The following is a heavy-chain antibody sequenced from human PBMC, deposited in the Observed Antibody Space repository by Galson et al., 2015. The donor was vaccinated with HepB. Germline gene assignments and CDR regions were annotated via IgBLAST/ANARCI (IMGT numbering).Heavy chain of an antibody. CDR3: AREGGYCSSTSCYGIDYFDY. J-gene: IGHJ4*02. V-gene: IGHV1-2*02. D-gene: IGHD2-2*01. CDR1: GYTFTGYY. Sequence: SVKVSCKASGYTFTGYYMHWVRQAPGQGLEWMGWINPNSGGTNYAQKFQGRVTMTRDTSISTAYMELSRLRSDDTAVYYCAREGGYCSSTSCYGIDYFDYWGQGTLVTVSS. CDR2: INPNSGGT.